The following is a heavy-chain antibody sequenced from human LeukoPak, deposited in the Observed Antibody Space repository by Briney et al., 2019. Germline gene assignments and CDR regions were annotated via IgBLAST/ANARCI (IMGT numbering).Heavy chain of an antibody. V-gene: IGHV3-74*01. D-gene: IGHD2-2*01. CDR1: GNYW. CDR3: VSFYETC. CDR2: INGDGSWT. Sequence: GGSLRLSCAASGNYWMHWVRQAPGKGLVWVSHINGDGSWTTYADSVKGRFTISKDNAKNTVYLQMNNLRAEDTAVYYCVSFYETCWGRGTLVTVSS. J-gene: IGHJ4*02.